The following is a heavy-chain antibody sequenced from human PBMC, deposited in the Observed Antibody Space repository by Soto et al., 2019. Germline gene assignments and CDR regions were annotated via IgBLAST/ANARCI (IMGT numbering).Heavy chain of an antibody. V-gene: IGHV3-21*01. CDR2: ISSSSSYI. CDR1: GFSFSSYS. D-gene: IGHD3-22*01. J-gene: IGHJ4*02. CDR3: ARHPRDSSGYWYYFDY. Sequence: EVQLVESGGGLVKPGGSLRLACAASGFSFSSYSMNWVRQAPGKGLEWVSSISSSSSYIYYADSVKGRFTISRDNAKNSLYLQMNSLRAEDTAVYHCARHPRDSSGYWYYFDYWGQGTLVTVSS.